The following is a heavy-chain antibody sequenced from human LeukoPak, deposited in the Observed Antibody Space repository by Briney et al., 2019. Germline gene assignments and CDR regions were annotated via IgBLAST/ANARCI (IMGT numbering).Heavy chain of an antibody. V-gene: IGHV3-48*04. CDR1: GFSFSSYG. D-gene: IGHD4-17*01. CDR3: ARRLRRNYFDY. Sequence: GGSLRLSCAGSGFSFSSYGMNWVRQAPGKGLEWVSYISSSGSTIYYADSVKGRFTISRDNAKNSLYLQMNSLRAEDTAVYYCARRLRRNYFDYWGQGTLVTVSS. CDR2: ISSSGSTI. J-gene: IGHJ4*02.